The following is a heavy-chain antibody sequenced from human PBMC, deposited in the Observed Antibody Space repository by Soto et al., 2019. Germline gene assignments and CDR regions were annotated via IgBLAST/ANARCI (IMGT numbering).Heavy chain of an antibody. V-gene: IGHV4-59*01. CDR3: AREEVTMVRGVYYYYGMDV. CDR2: IYYSGST. D-gene: IGHD3-10*01. Sequence: SETLSLTCAVYGGSFSGYYWSWIRQPPGKGLEWIGYIYYSGSTNYNPSLKSRVTISVDTSKNQFSLKLSSVTAADTAVYYCAREEVTMVRGVYYYYGMDVWGQGTTVTVSS. CDR1: GGSFSGYY. J-gene: IGHJ6*02.